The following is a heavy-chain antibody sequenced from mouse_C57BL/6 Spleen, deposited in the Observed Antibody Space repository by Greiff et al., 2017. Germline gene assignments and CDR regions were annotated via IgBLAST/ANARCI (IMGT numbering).Heavy chain of an antibody. D-gene: IGHD1-1*01. CDR3: ARGYGSMYFDV. CDR1: GFTFSDYG. V-gene: IGHV5-17*01. CDR2: ISSGSSTI. J-gene: IGHJ1*03. Sequence: EVNVVESGGGLVKPGGSLKLSCAASGFTFSDYGMHWVRQAPEKGLEWVAYISSGSSTIYYADTVKGRFTISRDNAKNTLCLQMTSLRSEDTAMYYCARGYGSMYFDVWGTGTTVTVSS.